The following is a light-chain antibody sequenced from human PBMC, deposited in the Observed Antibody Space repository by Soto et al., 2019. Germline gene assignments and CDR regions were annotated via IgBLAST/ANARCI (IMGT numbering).Light chain of an antibody. J-gene: IGKJ1*01. Sequence: DIVMTQSPDSLAVSLGERATINCKSRQSVLYSSNNKNYLAWYQQKPGQPPKLLIYWASNRESGVPDRFSGSGSGTDFSLTISSLQPDDSATYYCQQYNSFPWTFGQGTKVDIK. V-gene: IGKV4-1*01. CDR1: QSVLYSSNNKNY. CDR2: WAS. CDR3: QQYNSFPWT.